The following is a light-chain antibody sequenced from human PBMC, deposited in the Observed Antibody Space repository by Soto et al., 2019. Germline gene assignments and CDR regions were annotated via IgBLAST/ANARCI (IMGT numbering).Light chain of an antibody. CDR3: VSFAGGTYV. V-gene: IGLV3-21*02. J-gene: IGLJ1*01. Sequence: SYELTQPPSVSVAPGQTARITCGGNNIASKSVHWYQQKPGQAPVLVVHDDRDRPSGIPERFSGSNSGNTATLTISRVEAGDEADYYCVSFAGGTYVFGTGTKVTVL. CDR2: DDR. CDR1: NIASKS.